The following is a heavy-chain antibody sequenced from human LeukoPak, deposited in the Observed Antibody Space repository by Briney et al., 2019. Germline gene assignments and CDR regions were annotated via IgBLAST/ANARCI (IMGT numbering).Heavy chain of an antibody. J-gene: IGHJ4*02. CDR2: ISYDGSNK. Sequence: GGSLRLSCAASGFTFSHYSIHWVRQAPGKGLEWVAVISYDGSNKYYADSVKGRFTISRDNAKNTVYLQMNSLRAEDTAVYYCARERLATTYYFDSSGRPPLGYWGQGTLVTVSS. D-gene: IGHD3-22*01. V-gene: IGHV3-30*03. CDR1: GFTFSHYS. CDR3: ARERLATTYYFDSSGRPPLGY.